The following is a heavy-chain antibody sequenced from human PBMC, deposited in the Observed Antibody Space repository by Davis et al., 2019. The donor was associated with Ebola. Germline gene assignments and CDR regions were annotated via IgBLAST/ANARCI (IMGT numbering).Heavy chain of an antibody. J-gene: IGHJ6*02. V-gene: IGHV1-2*02. D-gene: IGHD6-13*01. CDR3: ARRVGSWYGDGMDV. CDR1: GYTFTDYY. CDR2: INPNSGGT. Sequence: ASVMVSCKASGYTFTDYYMHWVRQAPGQGLEWMGWINPNSGGTNYAQKFQGRVTMTRDTSISTAYLELSRLISDDTAVYYCARRVGSWYGDGMDVWGQGTTVTVSS.